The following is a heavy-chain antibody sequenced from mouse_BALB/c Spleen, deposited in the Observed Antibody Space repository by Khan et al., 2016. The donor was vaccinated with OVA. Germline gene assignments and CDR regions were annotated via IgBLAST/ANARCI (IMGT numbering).Heavy chain of an antibody. CDR2: ISSGGSYT. CDR3: ARQEGYYGSSYYFDY. J-gene: IGHJ2*01. Sequence: EVELVESGGDLVKPGGSLKLSCAASGFTLSSYGMSWVRQTPDKRLEWVATISSGGSYTFSPDSVKGRFTISRDNAKNTLYLQMSSLKSEDTAMYYCARQEGYYGSSYYFDYWGQGTTLTVSS. V-gene: IGHV5-6*01. CDR1: GFTLSSYG. D-gene: IGHD1-1*01.